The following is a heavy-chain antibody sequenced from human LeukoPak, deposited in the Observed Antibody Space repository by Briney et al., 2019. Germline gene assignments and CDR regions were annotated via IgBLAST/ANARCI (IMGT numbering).Heavy chain of an antibody. CDR2: ISSSSRYT. J-gene: IGHJ4*02. Sequence: GRSLRLSCAASGFTFDDYAMHWVRQAPGKGLEWVSYISSSSRYTDYADSVKGRFTLSRDNAKNSLYLQMNSLRAEDTAVYYCVRGAYCNGGSCYGGYWGQGTLVTVSS. V-gene: IGHV3-11*06. D-gene: IGHD2-15*01. CDR3: VRGAYCNGGSCYGGY. CDR1: GFTFDDYA.